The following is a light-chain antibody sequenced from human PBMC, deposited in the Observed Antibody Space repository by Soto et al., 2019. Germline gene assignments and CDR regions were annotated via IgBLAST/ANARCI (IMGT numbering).Light chain of an antibody. CDR3: QQYKSWPIT. V-gene: IGKV3-15*01. J-gene: IGKJ5*01. Sequence: DIVLTQSPGTLSMSPGERGTLSCRASQSVSSRYLAWYQQKPGQAPRLLIYGASTRATGIPARFSGSGSGTEFTLTISGLQSEDSAIYFCQQYKSWPITFGQGTRLEIK. CDR1: QSVSSRY. CDR2: GAS.